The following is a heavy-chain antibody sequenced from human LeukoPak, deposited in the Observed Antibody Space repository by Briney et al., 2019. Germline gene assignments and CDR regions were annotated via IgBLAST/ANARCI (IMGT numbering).Heavy chain of an antibody. CDR2: ISGSGGST. D-gene: IGHD5-18*01. J-gene: IGHJ4*02. V-gene: IGHV3-23*01. Sequence: GGSLRLSCAASGFTFSSYAMSWVRQAPGKGLEWVSAISGSGGSTYYADSVKGRFTISRDNSKNTLYLQMNSLRAEDTAVYYCAKDIDLWLRGPTFLGGDFDYWGQGTLVTVSS. CDR1: GFTFSSYA. CDR3: AKDIDLWLRGPTFLGGDFDY.